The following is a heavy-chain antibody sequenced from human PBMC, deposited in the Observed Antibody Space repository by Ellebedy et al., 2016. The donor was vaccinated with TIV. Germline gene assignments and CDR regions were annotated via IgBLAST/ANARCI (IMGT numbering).Heavy chain of an antibody. V-gene: IGHV1-2*02. Sequence: ASVKVSCXASGYTFTGYYMHWVRQAPGQGLEWMGWINPNSGGTNYAQKFQGRVTMTRDTSITTAYMELGRLTYDDTAVYYCAREDNCGSTSCPTDYWGQGTLVTVSS. CDR2: INPNSGGT. J-gene: IGHJ4*02. CDR3: AREDNCGSTSCPTDY. D-gene: IGHD2-2*01. CDR1: GYTFTGYY.